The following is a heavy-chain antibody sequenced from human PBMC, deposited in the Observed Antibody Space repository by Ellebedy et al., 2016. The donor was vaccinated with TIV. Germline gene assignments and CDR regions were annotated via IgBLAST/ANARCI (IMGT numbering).Heavy chain of an antibody. CDR2: ISGSGGST. D-gene: IGHD3-10*01. J-gene: IGHJ4*02. CDR3: AKEDTMVRGYRMTYYFDY. V-gene: IGHV3-23*01. Sequence: GESLKISCAASGFTFSSYAMSWVRQAPGKGLEWVSAISGSGGSTYYADSVKGRFTISRDNSKNTLYLQMNSLRAEDTAVYYCAKEDTMVRGYRMTYYFDYWGQGTLVTVSS. CDR1: GFTFSSYA.